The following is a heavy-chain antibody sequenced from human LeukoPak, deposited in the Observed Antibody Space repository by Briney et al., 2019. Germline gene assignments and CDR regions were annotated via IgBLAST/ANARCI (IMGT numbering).Heavy chain of an antibody. J-gene: IGHJ4*02. V-gene: IGHV1-69*13. CDR2: IIPIFGTA. D-gene: IGHD2-2*01. CDR1: GGTFSSYA. CDR3: AREIPLLGYCSSTSCYSYYFDY. Sequence: SVKVSCKASGGTFSSYAISWVRQAPGQGLEWMGRIIPIFGTANYAQKFQGRVTITPDESTSTAYMELSSLRSEDTAVYYCAREIPLLGYCSSTSCYSYYFDYWGQGTLVTVSS.